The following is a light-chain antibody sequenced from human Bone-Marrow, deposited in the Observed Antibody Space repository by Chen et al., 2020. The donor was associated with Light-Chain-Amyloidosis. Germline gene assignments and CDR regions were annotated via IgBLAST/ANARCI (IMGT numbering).Light chain of an antibody. CDR1: QGISSY. J-gene: IGKJ2*01. Sequence: AIRMTQSPSSFSASTGDRVTITCRASQGISSYLAWYQQKPGKAPKLLIYAASTLQSGVPSRFSGSVSGTDFTLTISCLQSEDFATYYCQQYYSYLSYTFGQGTKLEIK. V-gene: IGKV1-8*01. CDR2: AAS. CDR3: QQYYSYLSYT.